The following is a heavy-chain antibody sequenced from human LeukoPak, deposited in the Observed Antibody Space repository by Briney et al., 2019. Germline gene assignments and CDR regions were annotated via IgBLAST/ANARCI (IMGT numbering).Heavy chain of an antibody. J-gene: IGHJ4*02. V-gene: IGHV4-34*01. CDR3: ARFVYYDSSGYNYFDY. D-gene: IGHD3-22*01. CDR2: INHSGST. CDR1: GGSFSGCY. Sequence: SETLSLTCAVYGGSFSGCYWSWIRQPPGKGLEWIGEINHSGSTNYNPSLKSRVTISVDTSKNQFSLKLSSVTAADTAVYYCARFVYYDSSGYNYFDYWGQGTLVTVSS.